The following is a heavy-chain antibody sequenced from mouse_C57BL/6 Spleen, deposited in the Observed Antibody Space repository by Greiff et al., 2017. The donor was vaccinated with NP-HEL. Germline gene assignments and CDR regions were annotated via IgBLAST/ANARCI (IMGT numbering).Heavy chain of an antibody. D-gene: IGHD2-3*01. J-gene: IGHJ4*01. CDR3: ARKGDDGYYFYAMDY. Sequence: VKLQESGPGLVQPSQSLSITCTVSGFSLTSYGVHWVRQSPGKGLEWLGVIWSGGSTDYNAAFISRLSISKDNSKSQVFFKMNSLQADDTAIYYCARKGDDGYYFYAMDYWGQGTSVTVSS. CDR2: IWSGGST. V-gene: IGHV2-2*01. CDR1: GFSLTSYG.